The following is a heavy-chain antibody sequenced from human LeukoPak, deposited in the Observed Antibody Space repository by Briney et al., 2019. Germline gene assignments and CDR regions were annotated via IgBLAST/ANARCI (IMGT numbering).Heavy chain of an antibody. CDR1: GFTFSSYN. J-gene: IGHJ4*02. V-gene: IGHV3-21*04. D-gene: IGHD3-10*01. CDR2: ISSSSSYI. CDR3: AATMVRGVIIEQNDY. Sequence: PGGSLRLSCAASGFTFSSYNMNWVRQAPGKGLEWVSSISSSSSYIYYADSVKGRFTISRDNSKNTLYLQMNSLRAEDTAVYYCAATMVRGVIIEQNDYWGQGTLVTVSS.